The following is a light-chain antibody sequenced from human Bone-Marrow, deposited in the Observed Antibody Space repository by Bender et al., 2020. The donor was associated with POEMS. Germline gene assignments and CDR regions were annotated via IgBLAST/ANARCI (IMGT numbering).Light chain of an antibody. J-gene: IGLJ3*02. CDR3: VAWDASLNGWV. CDR1: GSNIGGYP. V-gene: IGLV1-44*01. CDR2: TNN. Sequence: QSVLTQPPSVSGTPGQRVTIPCSGSGSNIGGYPVNWYQQLPGTAPRLLIYTNNERPSGVPDRFSGSKSGTSASLAITGLQSDDEAIYFCVAWDASLNGWVFGGGTKLTVL.